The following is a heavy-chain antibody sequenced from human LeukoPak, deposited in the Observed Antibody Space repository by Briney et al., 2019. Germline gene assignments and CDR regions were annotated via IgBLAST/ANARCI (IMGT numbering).Heavy chain of an antibody. CDR2: ISYDGSNK. J-gene: IGHJ6*02. CDR1: GSTFSSYG. V-gene: IGHV3-30*18. Sequence: GRSLRLSCAASGSTFSSYGMHWVRQAPGKGLEWVAVISYDGSNKYYADSVKGRFTISRDNSKNTLYLQMNSLRAEDTAVYYCAKDLILYYDFWSGYSAKPWDGTGYGMDVWGQGTTVTVSS. CDR3: AKDLILYYDFWSGYSAKPWDGTGYGMDV. D-gene: IGHD3-3*01.